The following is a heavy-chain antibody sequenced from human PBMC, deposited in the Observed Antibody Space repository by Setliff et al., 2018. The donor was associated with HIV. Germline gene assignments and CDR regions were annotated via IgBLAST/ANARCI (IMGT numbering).Heavy chain of an antibody. J-gene: IGHJ3*02. CDR2: IHYSGST. CDR3: ARASAERSAVRGLAIAFDI. Sequence: SETLSLTCTVSGGSISSGVFYWSWIRQFPGKGLEWIGYIHYSGSTYYKPSLRSPVTMSVDTSKNQFSLKLSSVTAADTAVYYCARASAERSAVRGLAIAFDIWGQGTMVTVSS. CDR1: GGSISSGVFY. D-gene: IGHD3-10*01. V-gene: IGHV4-31*01.